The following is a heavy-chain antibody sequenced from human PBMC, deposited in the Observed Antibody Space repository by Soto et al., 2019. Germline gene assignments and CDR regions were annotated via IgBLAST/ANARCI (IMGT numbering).Heavy chain of an antibody. J-gene: IGHJ4*02. CDR1: GYTFTSYA. CDR2: INAGNGNT. CDR3: ARDFRTLTTYGGSYHAFGY. Sequence: ASVKVSCKASGYTFTSYAMHWVRQAPGQRLEWMGWINAGNGNTKYSQKFQGRVTITRDTSASTAYMELSSLRSEDTAVYYCARDFRTLTTYGGSYHAFGYWGQGTLVSV. V-gene: IGHV1-3*01. D-gene: IGHD1-26*01.